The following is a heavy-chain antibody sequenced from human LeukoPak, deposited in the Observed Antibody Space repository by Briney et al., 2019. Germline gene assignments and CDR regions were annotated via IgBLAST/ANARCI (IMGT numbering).Heavy chain of an antibody. CDR2: IIPIFGTT. V-gene: IGHV1-69*06. CDR1: GYTFTSYG. D-gene: IGHD3-10*01. CDR3: ARPRFPYYRLSGADYQYMDV. J-gene: IGHJ6*03. Sequence: SVKVSCKASGYTFTSYGISWVRQAPGQGLEWMGGIIPIFGTTNHAQKFQGRVRITADKSTSTAYMELSSLRSEDTAVYYCARPRFPYYRLSGADYQYMDVWGKGTTVTVSS.